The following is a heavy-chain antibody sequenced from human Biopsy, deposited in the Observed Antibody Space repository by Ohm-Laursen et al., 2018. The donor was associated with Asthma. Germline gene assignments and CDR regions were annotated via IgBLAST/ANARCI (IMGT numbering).Heavy chain of an antibody. CDR2: VNTGNGDT. V-gene: IGHV1-3*04. CDR3: ARTYYDFLTGQVKDVFGV. D-gene: IGHD3-9*01. CDR1: GYTFISFA. J-gene: IGHJ3*01. Sequence: ASVKASCKASGYTFISFAIHWVRQAPGQRLEWMGWVNTGNGDTKYSQKFQCRVTITRDTSASTAYMELRSLRSEDTATYYCARTYYDFLTGQVKDVFGVWGQGTMVTVSS.